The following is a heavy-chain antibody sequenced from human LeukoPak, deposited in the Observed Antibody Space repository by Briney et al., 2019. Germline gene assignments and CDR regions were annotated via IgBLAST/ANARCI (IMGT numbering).Heavy chain of an antibody. V-gene: IGHV3-30*02. CDR1: GFTFSSYS. J-gene: IGHJ4*02. CDR2: IRYDGSNK. D-gene: IGHD3-10*01. Sequence: PGGSLRLSCAASGFTFSSYSMHWVRQAPGKGLEWVAFIRYDGSNKYYADSVKGRFTISRDNSKNTLYLQMNSLRAEDTAVYYCAKDNRQYYYGSGSASDYWGQGTLVTVSS. CDR3: AKDNRQYYYGSGSASDY.